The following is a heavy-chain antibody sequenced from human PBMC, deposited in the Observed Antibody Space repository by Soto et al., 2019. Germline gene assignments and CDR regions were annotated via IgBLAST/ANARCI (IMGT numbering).Heavy chain of an antibody. D-gene: IGHD5-12*01. J-gene: IGHJ3*02. Sequence: PGGSLRLSCAASGFTFSSYSMNWVRQAPGKGLEWVSYISSSSSTIYYADSVKGRFTISRDNAKNSLYLQMNSLRDEDTAVYYCASLEMATIGGAFDIWGQGTMVTVS. CDR3: ASLEMATIGGAFDI. CDR2: ISSSSSTI. CDR1: GFTFSSYS. V-gene: IGHV3-48*02.